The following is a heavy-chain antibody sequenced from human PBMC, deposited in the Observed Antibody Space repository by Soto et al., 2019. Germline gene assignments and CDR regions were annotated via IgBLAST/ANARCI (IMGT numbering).Heavy chain of an antibody. CDR3: VSWVSAHFEY. CDR2: IDSSGVNT. CDR1: IYTFKSHG. Sequence: VVSLRLSCAASIYTFKSHGLSCVRQAPGKWLEWVSTIDSSGVNTHYADSVKGRFTISRDNSRNTLHLQMHDLRADDTALYYCVSWVSAHFEYWGQGTVVSVSS. V-gene: IGHV3-23*01. D-gene: IGHD3-16*01. J-gene: IGHJ4*02.